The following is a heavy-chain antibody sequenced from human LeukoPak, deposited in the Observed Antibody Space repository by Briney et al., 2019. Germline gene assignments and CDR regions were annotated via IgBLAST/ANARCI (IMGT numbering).Heavy chain of an antibody. CDR1: GFTFSSYG. V-gene: IGHV3-23*01. J-gene: IGHJ4*02. CDR2: ISGSGGST. D-gene: IGHD3-10*01. Sequence: PGGSLRLSCAASGFTFSSYGMSWVRQAPGKGLEWVSAISGSGGSTCYADSVKGRFTISRDNSKNTLYLQMNSLRAEDTAVYYCAKAPTYYYGSGSYSVLDYWGQGTLVTVSS. CDR3: AKAPTYYYGSGSYSVLDY.